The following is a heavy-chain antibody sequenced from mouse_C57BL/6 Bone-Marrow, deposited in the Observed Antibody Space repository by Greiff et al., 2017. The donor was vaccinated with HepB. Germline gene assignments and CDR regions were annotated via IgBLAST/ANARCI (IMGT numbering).Heavy chain of an antibody. CDR3: ASYYYGRFFMDY. CDR1: GYTFTSYG. Sequence: QVQLKESGAELARPGASVKLSCKASGYTFTSYGISWVKQRTGQGLEWIGEIYPRSGNTYYNEKFKGKATLTADKSSSTAYMELRSLTSEDSAVYFCASYYYGRFFMDYWGQGTSVTVSS. J-gene: IGHJ4*01. D-gene: IGHD1-1*01. CDR2: IYPRSGNT. V-gene: IGHV1-81*01.